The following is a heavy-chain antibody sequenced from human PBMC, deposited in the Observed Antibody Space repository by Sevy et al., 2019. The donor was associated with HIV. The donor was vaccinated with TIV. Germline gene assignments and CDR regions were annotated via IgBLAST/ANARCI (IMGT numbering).Heavy chain of an antibody. CDR1: GGSISSYY. CDR3: ARLGGNYYYYYMDV. J-gene: IGHJ6*03. V-gene: IGHV4-59*08. CDR2: IYYSGST. Sequence: SETLSLTCTVSGGSISSYYWSWIRQPPGKGLEWIGYIYYSGSTNYNPSLKSRVTISVDMSKNQFSLKLSSVTAADTAVYYCARLGGNYYYYYMDVWGKGTTVTVSS.